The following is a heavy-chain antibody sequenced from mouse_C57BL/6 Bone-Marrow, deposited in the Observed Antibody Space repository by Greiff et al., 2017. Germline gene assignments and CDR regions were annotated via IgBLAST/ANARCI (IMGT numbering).Heavy chain of an antibody. J-gene: IGHJ4*01. CDR3: ARSAAVARWGAMDC. Sequence: VQLQQSGPELVKPGASVKISCKASGYTFTDYYMNWVKQSHGESLEWIGDINPNNGGTSYNQKFKGKATLTVDKSSSTAYMELRSLTSEDSAVFYCARSAAVARWGAMDCWGQGTSVTVSS. CDR1: GYTFTDYY. V-gene: IGHV1-26*01. D-gene: IGHD1-3*01. CDR2: INPNNGGT.